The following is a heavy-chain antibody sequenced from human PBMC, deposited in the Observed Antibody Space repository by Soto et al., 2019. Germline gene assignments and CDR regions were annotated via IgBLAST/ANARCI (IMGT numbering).Heavy chain of an antibody. J-gene: IGHJ5*02. CDR1: GGSISSYY. Sequence: SETLSLTCTVSGGSISSYYWSWIRQPPGKGLEWIGYIYYSGSTNYNPSLKSRVTISVDTSKNQFSLKLSSVTAADTAVYYCARRGGSSSFPLFDPWGQGTLVTVSS. D-gene: IGHD6-13*01. CDR2: IYYSGST. V-gene: IGHV4-59*08. CDR3: ARRGGSSSFPLFDP.